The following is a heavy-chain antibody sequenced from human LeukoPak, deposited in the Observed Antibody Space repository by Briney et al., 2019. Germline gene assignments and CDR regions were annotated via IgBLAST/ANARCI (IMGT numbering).Heavy chain of an antibody. D-gene: IGHD5-24*01. V-gene: IGHV3-7*04. J-gene: IGHJ4*02. CDR2: IYEEGREK. CDR3: ARDRGGRTGLDD. CDR1: LVTSCRSR. Sequence: GGSPRLSSADPLVTSCRSRMSTVRAGPGKRLEWVSFIYEEGREKYYVHSVKGRFTIYRDNAENSLYLQMNSLTAEDTAGYYCARDRGGRTGLDDWGQGTLVTVSS.